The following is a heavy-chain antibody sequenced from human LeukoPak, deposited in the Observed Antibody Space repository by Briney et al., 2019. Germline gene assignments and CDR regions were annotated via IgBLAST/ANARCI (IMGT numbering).Heavy chain of an antibody. CDR1: GGSISSSSYY. Sequence: KPSETLSLTCTVSGGSISSSSYYWGWIRQPPGKGLEWIGSIYYSGSTYYSPSLKSRVTISVDTSKNQFSLKLSSVTAADTAVYYCARQGPRMDAFDIWGQGTMVTVSS. CDR2: IYYSGST. J-gene: IGHJ3*02. D-gene: IGHD2-15*01. V-gene: IGHV4-39*01. CDR3: ARQGPRMDAFDI.